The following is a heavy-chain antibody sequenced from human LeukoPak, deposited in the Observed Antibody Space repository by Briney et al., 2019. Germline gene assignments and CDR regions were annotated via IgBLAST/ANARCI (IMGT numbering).Heavy chain of an antibody. Sequence: GGSLRLSCAASGFTFSTYSMNWVRQAPGKGLEWVAYIKKAGSETYYVDSVKGRFTITRDNARNSLFLQMNSLRAEDTAVYYCAREDGYCSGGNCYSYFDSWGQGTLVTVSS. CDR1: GFTFSTYS. V-gene: IGHV3-7*01. J-gene: IGHJ4*02. CDR2: IKKAGSET. D-gene: IGHD2-15*01. CDR3: AREDGYCSGGNCYSYFDS.